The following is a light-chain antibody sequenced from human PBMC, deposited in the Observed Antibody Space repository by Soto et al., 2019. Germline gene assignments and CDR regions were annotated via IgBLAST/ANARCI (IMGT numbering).Light chain of an antibody. Sequence: EIVMTQSPATLSVSPGDRATLSCRASQSVSSDLAWYQQKPGQAPRLLIYGASTRATGIPARFSGSGSGTEFTLTISSLQSEDFAVYYCQQNTFGGGTKVEIK. J-gene: IGKJ4*01. CDR1: QSVSSD. CDR2: GAS. CDR3: QQNT. V-gene: IGKV3-15*01.